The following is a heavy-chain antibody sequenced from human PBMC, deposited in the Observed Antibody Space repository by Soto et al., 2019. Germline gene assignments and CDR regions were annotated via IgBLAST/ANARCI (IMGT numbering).Heavy chain of an antibody. Sequence: QVQLVESGGGVVQPGRSLRLSCAASGFTFSSYALHWVHQAPGKGLEWVAVLSHDGNSEYYADSVKGRFTISRDNSRNTLYLQMNSLRDEDTAVYYCARDGGPDYGDYWGQGTLVTVSS. CDR3: ARDGGPDYGDY. V-gene: IGHV3-30-3*01. CDR2: LSHDGNSE. D-gene: IGHD3-10*01. CDR1: GFTFSSYA. J-gene: IGHJ4*02.